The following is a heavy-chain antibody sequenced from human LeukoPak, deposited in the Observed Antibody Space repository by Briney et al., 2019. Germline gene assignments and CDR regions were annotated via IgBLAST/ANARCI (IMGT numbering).Heavy chain of an antibody. CDR3: ASLRQGWWYFEF. CDR1: EYSVSTND. V-gene: IGHV3-53*01. J-gene: IGHJ2*01. CDR2: IYSGGSK. Sequence: PGGSLRLSCAVSEYSVSTNDMSWVRQSPGGELEWLSIIYSGGSKFYAASVKGRFTISRDISENTLHLEMNSLRAEDTAVYYCASLRQGWWYFEFWGRGTLVTVSS. D-gene: IGHD5/OR15-5a*01.